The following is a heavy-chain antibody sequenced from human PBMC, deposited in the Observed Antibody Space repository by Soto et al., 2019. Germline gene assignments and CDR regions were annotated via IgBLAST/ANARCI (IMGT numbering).Heavy chain of an antibody. J-gene: IGHJ5*02. D-gene: IGHD3-3*01. V-gene: IGHV4-4*07. CDR2: VYSSGGT. CDR3: ARGQRFSDWFDP. CDR1: GGSMTSCY. Sequence: SETLSLTCTVSGGSMTSCYWTWIRQPAGKGLEWIGRVYSSGGTHYNPSLKSRVTISLDTSKNQFSLRLLSVTDADTAVYFCARGQRFSDWFDPWGQGTLVTVSS.